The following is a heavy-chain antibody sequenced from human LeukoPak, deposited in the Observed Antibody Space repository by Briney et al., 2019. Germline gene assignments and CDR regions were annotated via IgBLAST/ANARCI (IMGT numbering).Heavy chain of an antibody. Sequence: ASVKLSCKASGYTFTGYYMHWVRQAPGQGLEWMGWISPNSGGTKYAQKFQDRVTMTRDTSITTAYMELSRLRSDDTAVYYCARGGYSGYDISDYWGQGTLVTVSS. CDR1: GYTFTGYY. V-gene: IGHV1-2*02. D-gene: IGHD5-12*01. J-gene: IGHJ4*02. CDR2: ISPNSGGT. CDR3: ARGGYSGYDISDY.